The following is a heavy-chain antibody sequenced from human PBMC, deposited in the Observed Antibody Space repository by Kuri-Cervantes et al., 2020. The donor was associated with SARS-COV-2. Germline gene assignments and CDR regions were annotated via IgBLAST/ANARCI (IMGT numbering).Heavy chain of an antibody. CDR1: GFTFSSYS. D-gene: IGHD3-22*01. CDR3: ASGPLFYDSSGYSTYYYYYYGMDV. Sequence: GGSLRLSCAASGFTFSSYSMNWVRQAPGKGLEWVSSISSSSSYIYYADSVKGRFTISRDNAKNSLYLQMNSLRAEDTAVYYCASGPLFYDSSGYSTYYYYYYGMDVWGQGTTVSVSS. J-gene: IGHJ6*02. V-gene: IGHV3-21*01. CDR2: ISSSSSYI.